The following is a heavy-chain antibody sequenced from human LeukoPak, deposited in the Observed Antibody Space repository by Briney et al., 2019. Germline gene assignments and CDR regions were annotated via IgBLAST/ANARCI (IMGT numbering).Heavy chain of an antibody. J-gene: IGHJ4*02. CDR3: AKDRGTMVRGVIFLDY. Sequence: QPGGSLRLSCAASGFTFSSYGMHWVRQAPGKGLEWVAVISYDGSNKYYADSVKGRFTISRDNSKNTLYLQMNSLRAEDTAVYYCAKDRGTMVRGVIFLDYWGQGTLVTVSS. D-gene: IGHD3-10*01. CDR2: ISYDGSNK. CDR1: GFTFSSYG. V-gene: IGHV3-30*18.